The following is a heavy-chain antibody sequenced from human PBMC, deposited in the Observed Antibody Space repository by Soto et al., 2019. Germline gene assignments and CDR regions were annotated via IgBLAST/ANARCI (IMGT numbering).Heavy chain of an antibody. J-gene: IGHJ6*02. Sequence: QVQLVQSGGGLVEPGGSLRLSCAASGFKFPDYHMTWIRQAQGKGLEWISYINSRGTYTTYADSVRGRFTVSRDNAKNSLYLQMDSLTGEDTAVYYCACVAPTIFGAQFHQNLVDVLGQGNMVTVAS. CDR3: ACVAPTIFGAQFHQNLVDV. V-gene: IGHV3-11*06. CDR2: INSRGTYT. D-gene: IGHD3-3*01. CDR1: GFKFPDYH.